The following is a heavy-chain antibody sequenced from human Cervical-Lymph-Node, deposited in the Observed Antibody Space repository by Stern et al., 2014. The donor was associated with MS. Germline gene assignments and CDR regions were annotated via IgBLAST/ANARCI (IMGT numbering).Heavy chain of an antibody. D-gene: IGHD6-19*01. V-gene: IGHV4-31*03. Sequence: QLQLQESGPGLVKPSQTLSLTCTVSGGSISSGGYYWSWIRQHPGKGLEWIGFIYYSGTTYYNPSLKSRVTISVDTSKNQFSLKLSSVTAADTAVYYCARARGGSGWYFDYWGQGTLVAVSS. CDR1: GGSISSGGYY. CDR3: ARARGGSGWYFDY. J-gene: IGHJ4*02. CDR2: IYYSGTT.